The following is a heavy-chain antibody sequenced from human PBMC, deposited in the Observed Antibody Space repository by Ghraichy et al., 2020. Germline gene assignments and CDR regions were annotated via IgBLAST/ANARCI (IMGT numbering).Heavy chain of an antibody. CDR1: GGSISSSTYY. CDR3: ARHPARGPFIGSCPDY. Sequence: GSLRLSCTVSGGSISSSTYYWGWIRQPPGKGLEWIGTIYYSGSTYYNPSLKSRVTISVDTSKNQFSLKLSSVTAADTAVYYCARHPARGPFIGSCPDYWGQGTLVTVSS. J-gene: IGHJ4*02. D-gene: IGHD2-15*01. V-gene: IGHV4-39*01. CDR2: IYYSGST.